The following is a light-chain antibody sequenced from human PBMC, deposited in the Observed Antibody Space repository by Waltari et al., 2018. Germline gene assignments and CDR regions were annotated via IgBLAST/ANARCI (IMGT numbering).Light chain of an antibody. J-gene: IGKJ2*01. CDR1: QSILWSFNNIIH. CDR3: QQYYSTPPT. Sequence: DFVMTQSPDSLAVSLGGRAAIHCKSSQSILWSFNNIIHLAWYQKKPGQPPKLLIHWASTRESGVPDRFRGSGSGADLTLTISSLQAEDVAVYYCQQYYSTPPTFGQGTKLEIK. CDR2: WAS. V-gene: IGKV4-1*01.